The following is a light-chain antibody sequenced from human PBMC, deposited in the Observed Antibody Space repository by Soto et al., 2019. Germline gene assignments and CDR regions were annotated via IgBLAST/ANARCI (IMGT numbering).Light chain of an antibody. Sequence: ILMPQSPYTLSATVGDRVTITCRASQSISSWLAWYQQKPGKAPKLLIYKASSLESGVPSRFSGSGSGTEFTLTISSLQPDDFATYYCQQYNSYPRTFGQGTTV. CDR1: QSISSW. V-gene: IGKV1-5*03. J-gene: IGKJ1*01. CDR2: KAS. CDR3: QQYNSYPRT.